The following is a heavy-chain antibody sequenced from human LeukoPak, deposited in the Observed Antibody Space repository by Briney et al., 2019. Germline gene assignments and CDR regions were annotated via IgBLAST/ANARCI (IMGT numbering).Heavy chain of an antibody. D-gene: IGHD5-18*01. J-gene: IGHJ4*02. Sequence: GGSLRLSCAASGFSISSYYMNWVRQAPGKGLEWVSVIYSGGSTYYADSVKGRFTISRDNSKNTLYLQMNSLRAEDTAVYYCAREGSYGYDYWGQGTLVTVSS. CDR3: AREGSYGYDY. CDR1: GFSISSYY. V-gene: IGHV3-53*01. CDR2: IYSGGST.